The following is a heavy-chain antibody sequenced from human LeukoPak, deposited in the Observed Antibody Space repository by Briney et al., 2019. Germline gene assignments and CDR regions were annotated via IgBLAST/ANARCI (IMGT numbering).Heavy chain of an antibody. CDR1: GFTFSSYS. J-gene: IGHJ6*03. CDR3: AKGRITMVRNYYYYMDV. CDR2: ISGSGGST. D-gene: IGHD3-10*01. Sequence: HPGGSLRLSCAASGFTFSSYSMNWVRQAPGKGLEWVATISGSGGSTYYADSVKGRFTISRDNSKNTLYLQMNSLRAEDTAVYYCAKGRITMVRNYYYYMDVWGKGTTVTISS. V-gene: IGHV3-23*01.